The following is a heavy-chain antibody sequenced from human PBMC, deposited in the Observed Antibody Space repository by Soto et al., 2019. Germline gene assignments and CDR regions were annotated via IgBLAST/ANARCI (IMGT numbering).Heavy chain of an antibody. CDR2: IYYSGTT. D-gene: IGHD2-2*01. J-gene: IGHJ6*02. CDR3: ARKYCTIPACQAHGIDV. Sequence: SETLSLTCTVSGGSVSSGSYYWTWIRQPPGKGLEWLGYIYYSGTTNYNPPLKSRITISVDTSGNQYSLKLSSVTAADTAVYFCARKYCTIPACQAHGIDVWGQGTTVTVYS. CDR1: GGSVSSGSYY. V-gene: IGHV4-61*01.